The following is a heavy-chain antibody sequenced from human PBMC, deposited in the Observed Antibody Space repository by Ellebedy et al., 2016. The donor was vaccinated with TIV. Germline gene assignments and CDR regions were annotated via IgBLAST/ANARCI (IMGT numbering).Heavy chain of an antibody. CDR3: ARVGGYSSSWYSNWFDP. D-gene: IGHD6-13*01. CDR1: GGSISSYY. CDR2: IYTSGST. J-gene: IGHJ5*02. V-gene: IGHV4-4*07. Sequence: SETLSLXCTVSGGSISSYYWSWIRQPAGKGLEWIGRIYTSGSTNYNPSLKSRVTMSVDTSKNQFSLKLSSVTAADTAVYYCARVGGYSSSWYSNWFDPWGQGTLVTVSS.